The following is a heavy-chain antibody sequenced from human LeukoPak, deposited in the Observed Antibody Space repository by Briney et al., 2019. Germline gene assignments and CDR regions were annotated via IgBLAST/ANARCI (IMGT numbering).Heavy chain of an antibody. CDR2: IYYSGST. CDR1: GGSISSSSYY. Sequence: SETLSLTCTVSGGSISSSSYYWGWIRQPPGKGREWIGSIYYSGSTYYNPSLKSRVTISVDTSKNQFSLKLSSVTAADTAVYYCARSAGGGWFDPWGQGTLVTVSS. CDR3: ARSAGGGWFDP. J-gene: IGHJ5*02. V-gene: IGHV4-39*01.